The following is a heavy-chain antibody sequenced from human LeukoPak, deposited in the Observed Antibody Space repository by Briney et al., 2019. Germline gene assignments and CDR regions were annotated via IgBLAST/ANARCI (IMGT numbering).Heavy chain of an antibody. V-gene: IGHV3-30-3*01. CDR1: GFTFSSYA. D-gene: IGHD3-3*01. J-gene: IGHJ4*02. CDR3: ARSLERTGFFDY. CDR2: ISYDGSNK. Sequence: GGSLRLSCAASGFTFSSYAMYWVRQAPGKGLEWVAVISYDGSNKYYADSVKGRFTISRDNSKNTLYLQMNSLRAEDTAVYYCARSLERTGFFDYWGQGTLVTVSS.